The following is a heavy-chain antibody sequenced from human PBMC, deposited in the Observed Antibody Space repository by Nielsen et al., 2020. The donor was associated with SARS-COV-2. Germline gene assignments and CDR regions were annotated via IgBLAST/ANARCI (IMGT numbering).Heavy chain of an antibody. Sequence: SETLSLTCTVSGGSISSSSYYWGWIRQPPGKGLEWIGSIYYSGSTYYNPSLKSRVTISVDTSKNQFSLKLSSVTAADTAVYYCANTHLLFQYSSGPGDYWGQGTLVTVSS. CDR3: ANTHLLFQYSSGPGDY. V-gene: IGHV4-39*01. D-gene: IGHD6-19*01. J-gene: IGHJ4*02. CDR1: GGSISSSSYY. CDR2: IYYSGST.